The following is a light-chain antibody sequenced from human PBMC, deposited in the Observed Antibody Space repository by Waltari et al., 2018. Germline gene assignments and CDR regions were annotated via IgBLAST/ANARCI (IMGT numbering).Light chain of an antibody. Sequence: SYEVTQPPSVSVSPGQTATITCSGDQLGAKYAYWYQQKPVQPPLLVIYENSKRPSGIPERFSGSNSGNTATLTISGTQAADEADFYCQAWDSSTVIFGGGTKLTVL. CDR2: ENS. CDR1: QLGAKY. V-gene: IGLV3-1*01. CDR3: QAWDSSTVI. J-gene: IGLJ2*01.